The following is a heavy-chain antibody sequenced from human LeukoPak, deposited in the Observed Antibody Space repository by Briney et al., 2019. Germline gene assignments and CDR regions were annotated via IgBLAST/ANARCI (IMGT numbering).Heavy chain of an antibody. Sequence: GGSLRLSCAASGFTFSSYGMHWVRQAPGKGLEWVAFIRYDGSNKYYADSVKGRFTISRDNSKNTLYLQMNSLRAEDTAVYYCAKDLSRRGSSWELFDYWGQGTLVTVSS. V-gene: IGHV3-30*02. J-gene: IGHJ4*02. CDR2: IRYDGSNK. D-gene: IGHD6-13*01. CDR1: GFTFSSYG. CDR3: AKDLSRRGSSWELFDY.